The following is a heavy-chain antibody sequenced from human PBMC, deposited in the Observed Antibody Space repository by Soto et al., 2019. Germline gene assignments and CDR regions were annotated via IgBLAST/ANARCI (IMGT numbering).Heavy chain of an antibody. CDR2: ISTYSGDT. CDR3: ARHHGPTTSENWFDP. V-gene: IGHV1-18*04. CDR1: GYTFTGYY. Sequence: ASVKLSCKASGYTFTGYYMHWVRQAPGQGLEWMGWISTYSGDTKYAQKFQGRVTMTTDTSTTTAYLELRSLRSDDTAVYYCARHHGPTTSENWFDPWGQGTLVTVSS. D-gene: IGHD5-12*01. J-gene: IGHJ5*02.